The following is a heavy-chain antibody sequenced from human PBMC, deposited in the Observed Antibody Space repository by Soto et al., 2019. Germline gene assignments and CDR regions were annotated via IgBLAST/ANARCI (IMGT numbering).Heavy chain of an antibody. CDR3: ARVPFVGYFDWLDP. J-gene: IGHJ5*01. Sequence: SETLYVTCIFSVASISIYYWNWIGQPPGGGLEWIGYMHHTQGTNYNPSLRGRVHMSIDTSMNQFSLRLTSVTAADTAVYYCARVPFVGYFDWLDPWGQGTLVTVSS. CDR1: VASISIYY. CDR2: MHHTQGT. D-gene: IGHD3-9*01. V-gene: IGHV4-59*01.